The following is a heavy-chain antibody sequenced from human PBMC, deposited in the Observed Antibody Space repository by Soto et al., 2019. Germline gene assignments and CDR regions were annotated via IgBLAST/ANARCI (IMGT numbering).Heavy chain of an antibody. D-gene: IGHD6-19*01. Sequence: ASVKVSCKASGGTFSSYAISWVRQAPGQGLEWMGGIIPIFGTANYAQKFQGRVTITADESTSTAYMELSSLRSEDTAVYYCARHSSGWYQDYYYYGMDVWGQGTTVTVSS. CDR2: IIPIFGTA. V-gene: IGHV1-69*13. CDR1: GGTFSSYA. CDR3: ARHSSGWYQDYYYYGMDV. J-gene: IGHJ6*02.